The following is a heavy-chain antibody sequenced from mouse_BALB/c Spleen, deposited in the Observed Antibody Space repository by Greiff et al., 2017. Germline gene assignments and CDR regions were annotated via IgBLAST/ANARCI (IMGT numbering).Heavy chain of an antibody. CDR1: GFDFSRYW. CDR2: INPDSSTI. Sequence: EVKLVESGGGLVQPGGSLKLSCAASGFDFSRYWMSWVRQAPGKGLEWIGEINPDSSTINYTPSLKDKFIISRDNAKNTLYLQMSKVRSEDTALYYCAREGYGNYLYYYAMDYWGQGTSVTVSS. CDR3: AREGYGNYLYYYAMDY. J-gene: IGHJ4*01. V-gene: IGHV4-1*02. D-gene: IGHD2-10*02.